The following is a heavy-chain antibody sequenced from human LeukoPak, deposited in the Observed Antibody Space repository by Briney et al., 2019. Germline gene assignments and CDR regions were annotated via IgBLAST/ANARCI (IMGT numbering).Heavy chain of an antibody. CDR2: IYYSGST. J-gene: IGHJ4*02. CDR1: GGSISSNIYY. D-gene: IGHD5-12*01. Sequence: PSETLFLTCTVSGGSISSNIYYWGWIRQPPGKGLEWIGDIYYSGSTYYNPSLKSRVTISVDTSKNQFSLKLSSVTIADTAVYYCARRGGYDFSYDYWGQGILVTVSS. V-gene: IGHV4-39*01. CDR3: ARRGGYDFSYDY.